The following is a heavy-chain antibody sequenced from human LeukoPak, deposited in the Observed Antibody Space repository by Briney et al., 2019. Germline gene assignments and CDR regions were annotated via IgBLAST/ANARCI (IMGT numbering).Heavy chain of an antibody. V-gene: IGHV1-69*05. CDR3: ARGRREYYYDSSGYYYPH. CDR2: IIPIFGTA. D-gene: IGHD3-22*01. CDR1: GGTFSSYA. J-gene: IGHJ4*02. Sequence: SVKVSCKPSGGTFSSYAISWVRQAPGQGLEWMGRIIPIFGTANYAQKFQGRVTITTDESTSTAYMELSSLRSEDTAVYYCARGRREYYYDSSGYYYPHWGQGTLVTVSS.